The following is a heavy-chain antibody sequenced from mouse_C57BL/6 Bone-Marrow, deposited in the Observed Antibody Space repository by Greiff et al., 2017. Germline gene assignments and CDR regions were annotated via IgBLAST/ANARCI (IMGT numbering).Heavy chain of an antibody. CDR3: ARGYLAWFAY. Sequence: QVQLQQPGAELVKPGASVKLSCKASGYTFTSYWMQWVKQRPGQGLEWIGEIDPSDSYTNYNQKFKGKATLTVDTSSSTAYMQRSSLTSEDSAVYYCARGYLAWFAYWGQGTLVTVSA. CDR1: GYTFTSYW. CDR2: IDPSDSYT. D-gene: IGHD2-3*01. V-gene: IGHV1-50*01. J-gene: IGHJ3*01.